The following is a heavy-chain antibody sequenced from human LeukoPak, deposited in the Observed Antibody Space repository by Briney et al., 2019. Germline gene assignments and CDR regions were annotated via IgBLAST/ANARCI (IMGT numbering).Heavy chain of an antibody. V-gene: IGHV5-51*01. CDR1: GYSFTSYW. CDR2: IYPGDSDT. J-gene: IGHJ6*02. Sequence: GESLKISCKGSGYSFTSYWIGWVRQMPGKGLEWMGIIYPGDSDTRYSPSFQGQVTISADKSISTAYLQWSSLKASDTAMYYCARHKDLIDGYNWSVYYYGMDVWGQGTTVTVSS. D-gene: IGHD5-24*01. CDR3: ARHKDLIDGYNWSVYYYGMDV.